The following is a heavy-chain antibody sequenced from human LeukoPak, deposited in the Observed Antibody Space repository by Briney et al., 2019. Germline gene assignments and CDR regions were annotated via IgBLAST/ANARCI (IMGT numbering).Heavy chain of an antibody. CDR2: IKQDGSEN. J-gene: IGHJ5*02. CDR3: ARDSTGYGYEEWS. V-gene: IGHV3-7*01. Sequence: GGSLRLSCVASGFTFSSYWMSWVRQAPGKGLEWVANIKQDGSENFYVDSVKGRFTISRDNAKNSLYLQMNSLRAEDTAVYYCARDSTGYGYEEWSWGQETLVTVSS. CDR1: GFTFSSYW. D-gene: IGHD5-18*01.